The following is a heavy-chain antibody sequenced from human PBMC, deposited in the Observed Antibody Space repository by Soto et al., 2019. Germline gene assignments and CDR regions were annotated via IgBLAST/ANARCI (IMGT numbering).Heavy chain of an antibody. CDR1: GFTFSLYE. D-gene: IGHD4-17*01. V-gene: IGHV3-48*03. CDR3: ARDGYGDPYYYYAMDV. CDR2: ISTSGSPI. J-gene: IGHJ6*02. Sequence: GGSLGLCWAASGFTFSLYEMTGVRQAPGKGLEWISYISTSGSPIYYADSVKRRFTISRDNTKNSLYLQMNSLRAEDTAVYYCARDGYGDPYYYYAMDVWGQGATVTVSS.